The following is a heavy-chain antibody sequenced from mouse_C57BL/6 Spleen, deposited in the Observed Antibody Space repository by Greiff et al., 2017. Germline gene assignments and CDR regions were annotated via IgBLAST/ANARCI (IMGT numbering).Heavy chain of an antibody. CDR3: AREDYDGNMAMDY. CDR1: GYTFTSYW. D-gene: IGHD2-4*01. V-gene: IGHV1-64*01. Sequence: VQLQQPGAELVKPGASVKLSCKASGYTFTSYWMHWVKQRPGQGLEWIGMIHPNSGSTNYNEKFKSKATLTVDKSSSTAYMQLSSLTSEDSAVYYCAREDYDGNMAMDYWGQGTSVTVSS. J-gene: IGHJ4*01. CDR2: IHPNSGST.